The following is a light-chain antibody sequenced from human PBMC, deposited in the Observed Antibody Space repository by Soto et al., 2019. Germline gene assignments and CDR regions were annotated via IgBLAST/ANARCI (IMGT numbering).Light chain of an antibody. V-gene: IGKV3-20*01. CDR1: RSVSNNY. CDR3: QQYGSSPPYT. J-gene: IGKJ2*01. Sequence: EVVLTQSPGTLSLSPGERATLFCRASRSVSNNYFAWYQQKPGQAPRLLIFGSSDRATGIPDRFSGSGSGTDFTLTISRLEPEDFAVYYCQQYGSSPPYTFGQGTKLEIK. CDR2: GSS.